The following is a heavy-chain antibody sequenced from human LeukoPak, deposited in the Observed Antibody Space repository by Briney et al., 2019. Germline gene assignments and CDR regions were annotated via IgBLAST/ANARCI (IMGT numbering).Heavy chain of an antibody. CDR2: IIPIFGTA. J-gene: IGHJ4*02. CDR1: GGTFSSYA. Sequence: SSVKVSFKASGGTFSSYAISWVRQAPGQGLEWMGGIIPIFGTANYAQKFQGRVTITADESTSTAYMELSSLRSEDTAVYYCARERRVGRFLDSAYYFDYWGQGTLVTVSS. V-gene: IGHV1-69*01. CDR3: ARERRVGRFLDSAYYFDY. D-gene: IGHD3/OR15-3a*01.